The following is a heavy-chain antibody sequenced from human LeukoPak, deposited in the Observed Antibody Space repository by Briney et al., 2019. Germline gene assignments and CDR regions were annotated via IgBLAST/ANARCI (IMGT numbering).Heavy chain of an antibody. D-gene: IGHD7-27*01. Sequence: SQTLSLTCTVSGGSISSGDYYWSWIRHPPGKGMEWIGYIYYSGSTYYNPSLKSRVTISVDTSKNQFSLKLSSVTAADTAVYYCVSAPLLTGDFYTCGQGTLVTVSS. J-gene: IGHJ4*02. CDR3: VSAPLLTGDFYT. CDR2: IYYSGST. CDR1: GGSISSGDYY. V-gene: IGHV4-30-4*01.